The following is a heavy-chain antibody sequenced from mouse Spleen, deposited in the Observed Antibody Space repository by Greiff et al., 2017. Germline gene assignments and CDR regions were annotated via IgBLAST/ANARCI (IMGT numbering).Heavy chain of an antibody. CDR3: ARNGYGNGGDYFDY. V-gene: IGHV2-9-1*01. CDR1: GFSLTSYA. D-gene: IGHD2-1*01. CDR2: IWTGGGT. J-gene: IGHJ2*01. Sequence: VKVEESGPGLVAPSQSLSITCTVSGFSLTSYAISWVRQPPGKGLEWLGVIWTGGGTNYNSALKSRLSISKDNSKSQVFLKMNSLQTDDTARYYYARNGYGNGGDYFDYWGQGTTLTVSS.